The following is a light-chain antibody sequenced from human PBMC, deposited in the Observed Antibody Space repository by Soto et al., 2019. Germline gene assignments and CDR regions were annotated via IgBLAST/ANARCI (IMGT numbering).Light chain of an antibody. J-gene: IGLJ2*01. CDR3: SPYTSSSTVA. V-gene: IGLV2-14*01. CDR2: DVS. CDR1: SSDVGGYNY. Sequence: QSALTKPAFVSRSPGQSITISCTETSSDVGGYNYVSWYQQHPGKAPKLMIYDVSNRPSGVSNRFSGSKSCNTASLTISGLQAEDEADYYCSPYTSSSTVAFGGGTKLTVL.